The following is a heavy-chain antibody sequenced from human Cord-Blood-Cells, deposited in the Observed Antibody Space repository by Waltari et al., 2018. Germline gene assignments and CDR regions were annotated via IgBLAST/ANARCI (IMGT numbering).Heavy chain of an antibody. D-gene: IGHD3-22*01. Sequence: QVQLVQSGAEVKKPGSSVKVSCKASGGTFSSYAISWVRQAPGQGLEWMGGIIPIFGTANYAQKSQVRVTITADESTSTAYMELSSLRSEDTAVYYCARESGTYYYDSSGYYYYYGMDVWGQGTTVTVSS. CDR1: GGTFSSYA. CDR3: ARESGTYYYDSSGYYYYYGMDV. V-gene: IGHV1-69*01. J-gene: IGHJ6*02. CDR2: IIPIFGTA.